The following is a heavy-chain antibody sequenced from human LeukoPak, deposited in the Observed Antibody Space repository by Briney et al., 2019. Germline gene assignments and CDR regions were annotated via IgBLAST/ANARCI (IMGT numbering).Heavy chain of an antibody. D-gene: IGHD2-15*01. CDR1: GFTFSSSA. Sequence: GGSLRLSCAASGFTFSSSAMSWVRQAPGKGLEWVLAISNNGGYTYYADSVQGRLTISRDNSKSTLCLQMSSLRAEDTAVYYCAKQLGYCSDGSCYFPYRGQGTLVTVSS. CDR3: AKQLGYCSDGSCYFPY. V-gene: IGHV3-23*01. CDR2: ISNNGGYT. J-gene: IGHJ4*02.